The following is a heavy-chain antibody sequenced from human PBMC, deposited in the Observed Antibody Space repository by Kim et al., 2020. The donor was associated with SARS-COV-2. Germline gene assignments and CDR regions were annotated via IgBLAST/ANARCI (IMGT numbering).Heavy chain of an antibody. J-gene: IGHJ4*02. D-gene: IGHD3-10*01. CDR3: ARHSYYGSGSYLEYFDY. Sequence: SETLSLTCTVSGGSISSSSYYWGWIRQPPGKGLEWIGSIYYSGSTYYNPSLKSRVTISVDTSKNQFSLKLSSVTAADTAVYYCARHSYYGSGSYLEYFDYWGQGTLVTVSS. V-gene: IGHV4-39*01. CDR2: IYYSGST. CDR1: GGSISSSSYY.